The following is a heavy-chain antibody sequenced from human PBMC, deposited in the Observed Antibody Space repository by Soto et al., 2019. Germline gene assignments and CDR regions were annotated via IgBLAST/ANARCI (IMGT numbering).Heavy chain of an antibody. J-gene: IGHJ6*02. CDR1: GYSFTGYW. CDR3: ARLRSTVTPAGGMDV. V-gene: IGHV5-10-1*01. CDR2: IDPSDSYT. Sequence: GEYLKISCKGSGYSFTGYWISWVRQMPGKGLEWMGRIDPSDSYTNYSPSFQGHVTISADKSISTAYLQWSSLKASDTAMYYCARLRSTVTPAGGMDVSGRGTTVTVSS. D-gene: IGHD4-17*01.